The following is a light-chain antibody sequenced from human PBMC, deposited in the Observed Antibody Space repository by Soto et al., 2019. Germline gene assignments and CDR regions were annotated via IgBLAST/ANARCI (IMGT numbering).Light chain of an antibody. CDR3: QHYGRSPT. CDR1: QSVSSSY. J-gene: IGKJ1*01. Sequence: EIILTQSPATLCLSPGERATLSSGASQSVSSSYVAWYQHRPGLAPRLLIHDASSRATGIPDRFSGTKSGTDFTLTINRLEPEDFAVYYCQHYGRSPTFGPGTKVDIK. V-gene: IGKV3D-20*01. CDR2: DAS.